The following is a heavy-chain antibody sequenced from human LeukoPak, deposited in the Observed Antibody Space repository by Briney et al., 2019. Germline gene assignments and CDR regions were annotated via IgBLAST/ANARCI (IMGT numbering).Heavy chain of an antibody. V-gene: IGHV3-43*02. CDR3: ARSITMVRGVIITGGYYFDY. J-gene: IGHJ4*02. D-gene: IGHD3-10*01. CDR2: ISGDGGRT. CDR1: GFTFDDYA. Sequence: GGSLRLSCVVSGFTFDDYAMHWVRQGPGKGLEWVSLISGDGGRTYYADSVKGRFTISRDNAKNSLYLQMNSLRAEDTALYYCARSITMVRGVIITGGYYFDYWGQGTLVTVSS.